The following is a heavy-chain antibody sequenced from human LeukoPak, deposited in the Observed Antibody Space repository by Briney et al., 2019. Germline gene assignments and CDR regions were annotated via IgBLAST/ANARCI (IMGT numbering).Heavy chain of an antibody. CDR1: GGSFSGYY. J-gene: IGHJ5*02. CDR2: INHSGST. Sequence: SETLSLTCAVYGGSFSGYYWSWIRQPPGKGLEWIGEINHSGSTNYNPSLKSRVTISVDTSKNQFSLKLSSVTAADTAVYYCARGPRYCSGGSCYSRWFDPWGQGTLVTVSS. CDR3: ARGPRYCSGGSCYSRWFDP. V-gene: IGHV4-34*01. D-gene: IGHD2-15*01.